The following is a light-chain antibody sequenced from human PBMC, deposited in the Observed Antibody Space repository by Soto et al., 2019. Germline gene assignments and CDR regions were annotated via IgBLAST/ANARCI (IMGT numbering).Light chain of an antibody. J-gene: IGKJ3*01. CDR3: QQSHITPFT. CDR2: AAS. Sequence: DIQMTQSPSSLSASVGDRVTITCRASQTITNYLNWYQNKPGKAPKLLIYAASSLQSGVPSRFSGSGSGTDFTLTISSLQPEDFATYFCQQSHITPFTFGPGTKVDIK. V-gene: IGKV1-39*01. CDR1: QTITNY.